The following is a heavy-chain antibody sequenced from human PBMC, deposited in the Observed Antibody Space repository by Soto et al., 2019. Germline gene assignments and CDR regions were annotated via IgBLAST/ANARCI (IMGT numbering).Heavy chain of an antibody. CDR1: GFTFSSYG. CDR3: AKTTGDYPLYSQFDL. D-gene: IGHD4-17*01. Sequence: QEQLVESGGGVVQPGRSLRLTCAGSGFTFSSYGMHWVRQAPGKGLEWVAIISYDGSNKYYADSVKGRFTISRDNSKNTLYLQMNSLRAEDTAVYYCAKTTGDYPLYSQFDLWGRGTLVTVSS. J-gene: IGHJ2*01. CDR2: ISYDGSNK. V-gene: IGHV3-30*18.